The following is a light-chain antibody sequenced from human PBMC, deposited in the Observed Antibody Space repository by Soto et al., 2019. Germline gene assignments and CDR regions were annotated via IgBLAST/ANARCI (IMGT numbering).Light chain of an antibody. CDR1: NVGSRS. CDR3: QVWEATGDQVV. J-gene: IGLJ2*01. V-gene: IGLV3-21*01. Sequence: SYELTQPPSVSVAPGETARISCGGNNVGSRSVHWYQQKPGQAPFLVIYYDSDRPSGIPERFSGSNSGNTATLISSRVEDGDEADYYCQVWEATGDQVVFGGGTKLTVL. CDR2: YDS.